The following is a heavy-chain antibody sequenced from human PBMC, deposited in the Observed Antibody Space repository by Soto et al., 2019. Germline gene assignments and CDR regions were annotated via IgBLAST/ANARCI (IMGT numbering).Heavy chain of an antibody. CDR1: GYSFTSYW. J-gene: IGHJ6*02. V-gene: IGHV5-51*01. CDR2: IYPGDSDT. Sequence: PGESLKISCKGSGYSFTSYWIGWVRQMPGKGLEWMGIIYPGDSDTRYSPSLQGQVTISADKSISTAYLQWSSLKASDTAMYYCAGGGVRGVITRTRDYYGMDVWGQGTTVTV. CDR3: AGGGVRGVITRTRDYYGMDV. D-gene: IGHD3-10*01.